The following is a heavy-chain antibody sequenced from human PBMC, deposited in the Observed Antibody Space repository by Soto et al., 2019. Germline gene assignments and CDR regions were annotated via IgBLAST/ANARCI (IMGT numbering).Heavy chain of an antibody. CDR1: GGSIYRSGYY. D-gene: IGHD6-13*01. V-gene: IGHV4-31*03. J-gene: IGHJ4*02. CDR3: ARFDRYCGSWNLFDS. CDR2: IYYSGST. Sequence: QVQLQESGPGLVKPSQTLSLTCTVSGGSIYRSGYYWSWLRQHPGTGLEWIGYIYYSGSTFYNPSLKRRATISVDTSKKQFSLKLSSVTAAGTAFYYFARFDRYCGSWNLFDSLGQGTLDPGSS.